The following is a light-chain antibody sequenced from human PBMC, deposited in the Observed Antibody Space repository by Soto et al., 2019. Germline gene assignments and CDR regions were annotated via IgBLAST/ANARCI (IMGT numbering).Light chain of an antibody. CDR1: DTDVGGYTF. Sequence: QSALAQPRSVSGSPGQSVTICCTGTDTDVGGYTFVSWYQQHAGKAPRVLIFDVSQRAPGVPDRFSGSKSGNTASLTISGLQPEDEADYHCCSYAGRYNFVMFGGGTKLTVL. V-gene: IGLV2-11*01. CDR3: CSYAGRYNFVM. CDR2: DVS. J-gene: IGLJ3*02.